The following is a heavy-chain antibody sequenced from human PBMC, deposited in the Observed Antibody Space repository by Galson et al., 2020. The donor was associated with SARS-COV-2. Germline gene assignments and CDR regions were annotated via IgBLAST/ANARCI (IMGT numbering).Heavy chain of an antibody. J-gene: IGHJ4*02. CDR3: SRPGTGAQFDS. Sequence: SETLSLTCAVSGGSISSDNWWSCVRQPPGKRLEWIGDIYHSGTTNYNPSLKSRVTISVDKSKNQFSLNLKSVIAADTAVYFCSRPGTGAQFDSWGQGTLVTVS. CDR2: IYHSGTT. V-gene: IGHV4-4*02. CDR1: GGSISSDNW. D-gene: IGHD7-27*01.